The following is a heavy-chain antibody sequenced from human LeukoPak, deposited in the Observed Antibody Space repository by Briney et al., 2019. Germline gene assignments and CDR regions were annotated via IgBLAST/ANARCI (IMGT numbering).Heavy chain of an antibody. CDR3: ARGNNTFEMATLALDH. CDR2: ISSSGSTI. V-gene: IGHV3-11*01. CDR1: GFTFSDYY. Sequence: PGGSLRLSCAASGFTFSDYYMSWIRQAPGKGLEWVSYISSSGSTIYYADSVSGRFTISRDNAKNSLFLQMNSLRVEDTAVYYCARGNNTFEMATLALDHWGQGALVTVSS. J-gene: IGHJ1*01. D-gene: IGHD5-24*01.